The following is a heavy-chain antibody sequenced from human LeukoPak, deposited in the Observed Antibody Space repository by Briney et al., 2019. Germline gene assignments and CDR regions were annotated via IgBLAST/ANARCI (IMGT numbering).Heavy chain of an antibody. Sequence: ASVKVSCKVSGYTLTELSMHWVRQAPGKGLEWMGGFYPEDGETIYAQKFQGRVTMTEDTFTDTAYMELSSLRSEDTAVYYCVTGFWSGYYAGYWGQGTLVTVSS. V-gene: IGHV1-24*01. CDR1: GYTLTELS. D-gene: IGHD3-3*01. CDR3: VTGFWSGYYAGY. J-gene: IGHJ4*02. CDR2: FYPEDGET.